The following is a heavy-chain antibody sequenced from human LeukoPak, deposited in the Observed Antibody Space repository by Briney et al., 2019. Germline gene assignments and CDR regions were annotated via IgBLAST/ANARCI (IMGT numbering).Heavy chain of an antibody. J-gene: IGHJ3*02. D-gene: IGHD3-9*01. V-gene: IGHV1-8*01. CDR3: ARGQYYDILTGYYRHFAFDI. Sequence: ASVKVSCKASGYTFTSYDINWVRQATGQGLEWMGWMNPNSGNTGYAQKFQGRVTMTRNTSISTAYIELSSLRSEDTAVYYCARGQYYDILTGYYRHFAFDIWGQGTMVTVSS. CDR2: MNPNSGNT. CDR1: GYTFTSYD.